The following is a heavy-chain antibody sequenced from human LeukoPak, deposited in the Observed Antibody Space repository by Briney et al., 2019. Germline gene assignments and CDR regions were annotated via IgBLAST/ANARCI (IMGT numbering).Heavy chain of an antibody. V-gene: IGHV3-21*01. CDR1: GFTFSNFA. CDR3: ATGGFDP. D-gene: IGHD7-27*01. Sequence: PGGSLRLSCAASGFTFSNFAMTWVRQAPGKGLEWVSSISSSSSYIYYADSVKGRFTISRDNAKISLFLQMNSLRAEDTAVYYCATGGFDPWGQGTLVTVSS. CDR2: ISSSSSYI. J-gene: IGHJ5*02.